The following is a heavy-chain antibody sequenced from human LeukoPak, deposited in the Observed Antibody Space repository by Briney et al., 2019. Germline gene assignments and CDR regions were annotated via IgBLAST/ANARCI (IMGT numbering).Heavy chain of an antibody. Sequence: GGSLRLSCAASGFTFSSYWMSWVRQAPGKGLEWVADIKQDGSERYYVDSVKGRFTLSRDNAKNSLYLQIDSLRAEDTAVYYCTTETYRRFDYWGQGTLVTVSS. J-gene: IGHJ4*02. CDR2: IKQDGSER. CDR3: TTETYRRFDY. V-gene: IGHV3-7*01. CDR1: GFTFSSYW.